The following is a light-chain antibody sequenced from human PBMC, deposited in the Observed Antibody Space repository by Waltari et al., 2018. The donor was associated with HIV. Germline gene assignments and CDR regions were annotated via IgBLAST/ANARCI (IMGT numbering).Light chain of an antibody. CDR3: AAWDDSLNGHVL. J-gene: IGLJ2*01. Sequence: QSVLTQPPSASGTPGQMVTFSCSGSSSNIGSNPVDWYQKIPGTAPRLLIYNNNQRPSGVPDRFSGSKSGTSASLAISGLQSEDEADYYCAAWDDSLNGHVLFGGGTKLTVL. CDR2: NNN. CDR1: SSNIGSNP. V-gene: IGLV1-44*01.